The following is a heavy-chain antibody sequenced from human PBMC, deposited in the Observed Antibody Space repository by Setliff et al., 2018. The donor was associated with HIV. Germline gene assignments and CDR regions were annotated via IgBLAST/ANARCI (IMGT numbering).Heavy chain of an antibody. CDR1: GYTFTNYG. CDR2: ISTFDRSI. CDR3: ARDGARYSSRDNYYYGMDV. J-gene: IGHJ6*02. V-gene: IGHV1-18*01. D-gene: IGHD6-13*01. Sequence: ASVKVSCKASGYTFTNYGVSWVRQAPGQGLEWMGWISTFDRSINYDDKFEGRITMTTDTSTSTAYMELRGLISDDTAVYFCARDGARYSSRDNYYYGMDVWGQGTTVTVSS.